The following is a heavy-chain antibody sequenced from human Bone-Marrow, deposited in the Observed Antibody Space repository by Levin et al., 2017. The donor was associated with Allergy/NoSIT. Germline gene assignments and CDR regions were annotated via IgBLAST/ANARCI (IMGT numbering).Heavy chain of an antibody. CDR3: VRDGGDDSWSDAIYFDL. J-gene: IGHJ4*02. D-gene: IGHD3-3*01. V-gene: IGHV3-7*01. CDR2: VKQDGSER. CDR1: GFSFSSYW. Sequence: PGGSLRLSCSASGFSFSSYWMSWVRQAPGKGLEWVANVKQDGSERNYVDSVEGRFTISRANSKNALFLQMSSLRDEDTAVYYCVRDGGDDSWSDAIYFDLWGQGTPVTVSS.